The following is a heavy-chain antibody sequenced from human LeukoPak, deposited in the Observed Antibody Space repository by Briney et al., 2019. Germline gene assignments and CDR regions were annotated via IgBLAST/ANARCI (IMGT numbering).Heavy chain of an antibody. J-gene: IGHJ4*02. Sequence: SETLSLTCTVSGGSISIGSYYWSWIRQPAGKGLEWIGRIYAGGNTNYNPSHYSPSLKSRVIISIDTSKSQFSLNLTSVTAADTAVYYCAREFRGGGESGISDCWGQGTLVTVSS. CDR2: IYAGGNT. V-gene: IGHV4-61*02. CDR1: GGSISIGSYY. CDR3: AREFRGGGESGISDC. D-gene: IGHD2-21*01.